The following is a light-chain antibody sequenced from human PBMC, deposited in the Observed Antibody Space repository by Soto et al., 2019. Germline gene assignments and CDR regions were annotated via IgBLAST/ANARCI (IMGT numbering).Light chain of an antibody. CDR1: QGINSY. V-gene: IGKV1-9*01. Sequence: DIPLTQSPSFLSASVGDRVTITCRASQGINSYLGWYQQKPGKAPNLLIYAASTLQSGVPSRFSGSGSGTEFTLTINSLQPEDLATYYCQQLRSYPITFGLGTRLEIK. J-gene: IGKJ5*01. CDR2: AAS. CDR3: QQLRSYPIT.